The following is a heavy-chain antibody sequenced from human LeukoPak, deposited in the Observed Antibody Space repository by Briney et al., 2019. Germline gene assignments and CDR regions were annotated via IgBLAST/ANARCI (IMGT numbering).Heavy chain of an antibody. D-gene: IGHD1-26*01. CDR3: AKDATPHNGIWDNFDH. J-gene: IGHJ4*02. V-gene: IGHV3-23*01. CDR2: VGGGTDI. Sequence: QTGGSLRLTCVASGFTFNVHGMSWVRQAPGEGLEWVSSVGGGTDIHYAASVKGRFTDSRDDSKNPLYLQMNSLGADDTAVYYCAKDATPHNGIWDNFDHWGQGTPVTVSS. CDR1: GFTFNVHG.